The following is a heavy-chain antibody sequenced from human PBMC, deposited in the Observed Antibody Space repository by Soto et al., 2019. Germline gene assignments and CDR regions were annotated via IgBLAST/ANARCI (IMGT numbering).Heavy chain of an antibody. CDR3: ARRLAVAGTWGYSDF. Sequence: GGSLRLSCAASGFTFSTYSMNWVRQAPGKGLEWVAYISSSSSTIYYADSVKGRFTISRDNAKNSLYLQMNSLRDEDTAIYYCARRLAVAGTWGYSDFWGQGTLVTVSS. CDR2: ISSSSSTI. CDR1: GFTFSTYS. J-gene: IGHJ4*02. D-gene: IGHD6-19*01. V-gene: IGHV3-48*02.